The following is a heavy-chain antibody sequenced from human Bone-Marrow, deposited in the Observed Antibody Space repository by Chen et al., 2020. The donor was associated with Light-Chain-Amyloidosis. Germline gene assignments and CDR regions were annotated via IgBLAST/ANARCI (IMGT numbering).Heavy chain of an antibody. V-gene: IGHV3-74*01. CDR2: INTDVSST. CDR3: ARDSDCRSTSCYPLGTFDI. J-gene: IGHJ3*02. CDR1: GFTFSSYW. D-gene: IGHD2-2*01. Sequence: EVQLVESGGGLVQPGGSLRLSCVASGFTFSSYWMHWVRQAPGKGLVWVSRINTDVSSTSYADSVKGRFTISRDNAKNTLFLQMSSLRADDTAVYYCARDSDCRSTSCYPLGTFDIWGQGTMVTVSS.